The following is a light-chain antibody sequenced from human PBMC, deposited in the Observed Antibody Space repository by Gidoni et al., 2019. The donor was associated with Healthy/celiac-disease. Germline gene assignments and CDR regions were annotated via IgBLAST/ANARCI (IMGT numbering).Light chain of an antibody. J-gene: IGLJ3*02. Sequence: QSVLTQPPSVSGAPGQRVTISCTWSSSNIGAGYDVHWYQQLPGTAPKLLIYGNSNRPSGVPDRFSGSKSGTSASLAITGLQAEDEADYYWQSYDSSLSGWVFGGGTKLTVL. CDR1: SSNIGAGYD. CDR3: QSYDSSLSGWV. CDR2: GNS. V-gene: IGLV1-40*01.